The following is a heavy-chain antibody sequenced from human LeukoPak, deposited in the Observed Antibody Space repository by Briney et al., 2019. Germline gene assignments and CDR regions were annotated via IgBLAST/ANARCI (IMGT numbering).Heavy chain of an antibody. CDR3: ARSIAVVTLYYFDY. V-gene: IGHV4-59*01. CDR2: IYYSGST. CDR1: GGSISSYY. J-gene: IGHJ4*02. Sequence: SETLSLTCTVSGGSISSYYWSWIRQPPGKGLEWIGYIYYSGSTSYNPSLKSRVTISVDTSKNQFSLKLSSVTAADTAVYYCARSIAVVTLYYFDYWGQGTLVTVSS. D-gene: IGHD3-22*01.